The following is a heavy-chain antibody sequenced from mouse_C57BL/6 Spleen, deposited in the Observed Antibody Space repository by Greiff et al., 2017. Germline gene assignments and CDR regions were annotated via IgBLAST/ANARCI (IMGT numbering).Heavy chain of an antibody. J-gene: IGHJ3*01. CDR1: GFNIKDYY. V-gene: IGHV14-2*01. D-gene: IGHD2-5*01. CDR3: ATAYYSNCLFAY. Sequence: EVKLVESGAELVKPGASVKLSCTASGFNIKDYYMHWVKQRTEQGLEWIGRIDPEDGETKYAPKFQGKATITADTSSNTAYLQLSSLTSEDTAVYYCATAYYSNCLFAYWGQGTLVTVSA. CDR2: IDPEDGET.